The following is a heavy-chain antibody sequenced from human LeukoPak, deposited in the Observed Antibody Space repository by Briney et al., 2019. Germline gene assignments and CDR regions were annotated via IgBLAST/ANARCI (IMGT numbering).Heavy chain of an antibody. V-gene: IGHV3-23*01. CDR3: AKLNYYGSY. D-gene: IGHD3-10*01. Sequence: GGSLRLSCAASGFTFSSYAMSWVRQAPGKGREGVSTISSSGGSTYYADPVKGRFTIYRDNSENTVYLKMNSLRTEDTALYYCAKLNYYGSYWGQGTLVTVSS. J-gene: IGHJ4*02. CDR1: GFTFSSYA. CDR2: ISSSGGST.